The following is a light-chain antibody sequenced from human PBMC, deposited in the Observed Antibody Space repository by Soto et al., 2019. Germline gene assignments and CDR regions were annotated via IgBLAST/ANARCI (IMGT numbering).Light chain of an antibody. CDR1: QSVSSNY. J-gene: IGKJ1*01. CDR2: GAS. Sequence: IVLTQSPGTLSLSPGERATLSCRASQSVSSNYLAWYQQKPGQAPRLLIYGASSRATGIPDRFSGSGSGTDFTLTIRRLEPEDFAVYYCQQYGSSPETFGQGTKVDIK. CDR3: QQYGSSPET. V-gene: IGKV3-20*01.